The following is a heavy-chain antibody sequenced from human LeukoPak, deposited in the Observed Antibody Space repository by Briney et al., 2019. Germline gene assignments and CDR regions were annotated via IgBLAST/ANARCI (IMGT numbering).Heavy chain of an antibody. CDR3: TRGSSGYDWLGYYYYMDV. D-gene: IGHD5-12*01. CDR1: GVTFNTYS. J-gene: IGHJ6*03. CDR2: IKEDGSEK. Sequence: GGSLRLSCVASGVTFNTYSMNWVRQAPGKGLEWGANIKEDGSEKYYVDSVKGRFTISRDNAKNSLYLQMNSLRAEDTAVYYCTRGSSGYDWLGYYYYMDVWGKGTTVTISS. V-gene: IGHV3-7*04.